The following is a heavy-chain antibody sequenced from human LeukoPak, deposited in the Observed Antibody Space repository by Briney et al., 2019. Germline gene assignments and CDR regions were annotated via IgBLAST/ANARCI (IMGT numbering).Heavy chain of an antibody. CDR3: ARDWGDSGWYGENDY. CDR1: GYTLSRYG. V-gene: IGHV1-18*01. Sequence: ASVKVSCKASGYTLSRYGISWVRQAPGQGLEWMGWISPYNGNTNYAQKFQGRVTMTTDTSKTTAYMELRSLRSDDTALYYCARDWGDSGWYGENDYWGQGTLVIVSS. D-gene: IGHD6-19*01. CDR2: ISPYNGNT. J-gene: IGHJ4*02.